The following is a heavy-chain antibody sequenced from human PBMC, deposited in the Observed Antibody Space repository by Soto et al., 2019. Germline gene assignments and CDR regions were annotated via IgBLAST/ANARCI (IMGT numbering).Heavy chain of an antibody. D-gene: IGHD3-9*01. CDR2: ISGSGGST. J-gene: IGHJ6*03. CDR3: AKTGFDWLGYYYYMDV. Sequence: GGSLRLSCAASGFTFSSYAMSWVRQAPGKGLEWVSAISGSGGSTYYADSVKGRFTISRDNSKNTLYLQMNSLRAEDTAVYYCAKTGFDWLGYYYYMDVWGKGTTVTVSS. CDR1: GFTFSSYA. V-gene: IGHV3-23*01.